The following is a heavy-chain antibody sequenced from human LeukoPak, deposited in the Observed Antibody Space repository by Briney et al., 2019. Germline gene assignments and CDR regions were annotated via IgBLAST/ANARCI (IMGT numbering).Heavy chain of an antibody. CDR2: IYYSGST. D-gene: IGHD3-22*01. J-gene: IGHJ3*02. V-gene: IGHV4-39*07. Sequence: SETLSLTCTVSGGSISSSSYYWGWIRQPPGKGLEWIGSIYYSGSTNYNPSLKSRVTISVDTSKNQFSLKLSSVTAADTAVYYCARAYYDSSGYYYPKNAFDIWGQGTMVTVSS. CDR3: ARAYYDSSGYYYPKNAFDI. CDR1: GGSISSSSYY.